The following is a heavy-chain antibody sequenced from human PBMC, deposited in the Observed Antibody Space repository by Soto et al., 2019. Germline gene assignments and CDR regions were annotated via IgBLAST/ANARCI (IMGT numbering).Heavy chain of an antibody. D-gene: IGHD3-16*01. V-gene: IGHV4-59*01. Sequence: TLSLTCTVSGGSISSYYWSWIRQPPGKGLEWIGYIYYSGSTNYNPSLKSRVTISVDTSKNQFSLKLSSVTAADTAVYYCTSVTWGGASFKIWGPGSMVTVSS. CDR3: TSVTWGGASFKI. CDR2: IYYSGST. J-gene: IGHJ3*02. CDR1: GGSISSYY.